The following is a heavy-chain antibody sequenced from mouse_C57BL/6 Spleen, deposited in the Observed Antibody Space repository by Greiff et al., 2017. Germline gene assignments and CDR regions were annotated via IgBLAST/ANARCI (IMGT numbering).Heavy chain of an antibody. CDR2: IYPSDSET. J-gene: IGHJ2*01. CDR1: GYTFTSYW. CDR3: ARFVHGGSFFDD. Sequence: QVQLQQPGAELVRPGSSVKLSCKASGYTFTSYWMDWVKQRPGQGLEWIGNIYPSDSETHYNQKFKDKATLTVDKSSSTAYMQLSSLTSEDSAVYYCARFVHGGSFFDDWGQGTTLTVSS. V-gene: IGHV1-61*01.